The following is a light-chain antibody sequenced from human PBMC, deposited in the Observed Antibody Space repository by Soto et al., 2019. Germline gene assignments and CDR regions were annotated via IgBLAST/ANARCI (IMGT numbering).Light chain of an antibody. Sequence: EIVLAQSPGTLSWSPGESATLSCRASQSVSSSFLAWYQQKAGQAPRLLIYGASRRATRIPDRFSGSGSGTDFTLTISRLEPEDFAMYYCQQYVSSPWAFSQGTKVEI. CDR2: GAS. J-gene: IGKJ1*01. CDR3: QQYVSSPWA. CDR1: QSVSSSF. V-gene: IGKV3-20*01.